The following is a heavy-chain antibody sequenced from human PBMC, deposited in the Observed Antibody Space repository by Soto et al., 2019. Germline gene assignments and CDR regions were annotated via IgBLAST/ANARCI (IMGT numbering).Heavy chain of an antibody. CDR1: GGSISSYY. CDR3: ASSHSGAHITAAVH. D-gene: IGHD6-13*01. V-gene: IGHV4-59*01. Sequence: SEALSLTCTVSGGSISSYYWSWILQPPGKGLEWIGYIYYSGSTNYNPSLKSRVTISVDTSKNQFSLKLSSVTAADTAVYYCASSHSGAHITAAVHWGQGTLVTVSS. CDR2: IYYSGST. J-gene: IGHJ4*02.